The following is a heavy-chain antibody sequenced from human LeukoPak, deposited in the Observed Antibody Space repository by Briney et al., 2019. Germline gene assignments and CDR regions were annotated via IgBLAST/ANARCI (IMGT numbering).Heavy chain of an antibody. D-gene: IGHD3-16*01. CDR2: ISGDGYIT. V-gene: IGHV3-23*01. J-gene: IGHJ4*02. CDR1: GLTFNNYG. CDR3: ATYSISPGSMFGDYFDH. Sequence: GGTLRLSCAASGLTFNNYGMNWVRQAPGRGLEWVSGISGDGYITYYADSVKGRFTISRDTSKNTLYLQMDSLRAEDTAVYYCATYSISPGSMFGDYFDHWGQGTLVTVSS.